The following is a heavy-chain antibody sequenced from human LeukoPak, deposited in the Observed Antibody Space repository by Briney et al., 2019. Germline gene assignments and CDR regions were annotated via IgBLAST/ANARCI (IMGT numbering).Heavy chain of an antibody. CDR3: ARCGGDCFHFDY. D-gene: IGHD2-21*02. J-gene: IGHJ4*02. Sequence: GRSLRLSCTASGLSFGYYGMRWFRQAPGKGLEWVGSTESKPYGGTTGHAASVKGRFTISRDDSKSIAYLQMNSLKTADTAVYHCARCGGDCFHFDYWGQGTLVTVSS. CDR1: GLSFGYYG. V-gene: IGHV3-49*03. CDR2: TESKPYGGTT.